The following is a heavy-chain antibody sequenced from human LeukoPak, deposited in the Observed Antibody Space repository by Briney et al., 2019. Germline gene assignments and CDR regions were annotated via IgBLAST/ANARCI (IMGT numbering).Heavy chain of an antibody. Sequence: PSETLSLTCTVSGGSVSSSSYYWGRIRQPPGEGLEWIGTIYYSGNTYYNPSLQSRVFISMDTSKNQFSLNLGSVTAPDTAVYYCARTVGTHRFDSWGQGTRVSVSS. D-gene: IGHD4-23*01. CDR2: IYYSGNT. J-gene: IGHJ4*02. CDR3: ARTVGTHRFDS. V-gene: IGHV4-39*01. CDR1: GGSVSSSSYY.